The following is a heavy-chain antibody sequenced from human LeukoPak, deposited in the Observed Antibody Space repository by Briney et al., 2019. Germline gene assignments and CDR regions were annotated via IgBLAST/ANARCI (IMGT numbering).Heavy chain of an antibody. D-gene: IGHD2-21*02. Sequence: GGSLRLSCAASGFTFSIYTMYWVRQAPGKGLEWVSSISTDSRTINYADSVKGRFTISRDNAKNSLYLQMNSLRAEDTAVYYCARDPLTAGGYWGQGTLVTVSS. CDR2: ISTDSRTI. CDR1: GFTFSIYT. V-gene: IGHV3-21*01. CDR3: ARDPLTAGGY. J-gene: IGHJ4*02.